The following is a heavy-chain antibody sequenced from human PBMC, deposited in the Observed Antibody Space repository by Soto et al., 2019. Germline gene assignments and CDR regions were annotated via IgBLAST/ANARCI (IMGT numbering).Heavy chain of an antibody. CDR1: GGSISSYY. D-gene: IGHD5-18*01. Sequence: QVQLQESGPGLVKPSETLSLTCTVSGGSISSYYWSWIRQPPGKGLEWIGYIYYSGSTNYHPSLTGLAPQSVDTSKNQFSLTLSSVTAADTAVYYSARRYGSCFDYWGQGTLVTVSS. V-gene: IGHV4-59*08. J-gene: IGHJ4*02. CDR2: IYYSGST. CDR3: ARRYGSCFDY.